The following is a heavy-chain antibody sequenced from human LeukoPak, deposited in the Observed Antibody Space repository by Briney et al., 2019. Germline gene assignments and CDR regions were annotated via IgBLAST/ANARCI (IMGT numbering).Heavy chain of an antibody. CDR3: ARCKGGIVYY. CDR2: IYYSGST. J-gene: IGHJ4*02. V-gene: IGHV4-30-4*07. CDR1: GGSTSSGGYS. Sequence: PSQTLSLTCAVSGGSTSSGGYSWSWIRQPPGRGLEWIGYIYYSGSTYYNPSLKSRVTISVDTSKNQFSLKLSSVTAADTAVYYCARCKGGIVYYWGQGTLVTVSS. D-gene: IGHD2/OR15-2a*01.